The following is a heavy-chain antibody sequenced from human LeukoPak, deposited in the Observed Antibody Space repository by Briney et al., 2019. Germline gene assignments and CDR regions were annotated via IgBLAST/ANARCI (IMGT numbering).Heavy chain of an antibody. CDR3: ARDGTSVMVDFDY. D-gene: IGHD5-18*01. CDR1: GYTFTDYY. Sequence: ASVKVSCKASGYTFTDYYLYWVLQAPGQGLEWMGWINPNSGGTNYAQKFQGRVTMTRDTSISTAYMELSRLRSDDTAVYYCARDGTSVMVDFDYWGQGTLVTVSS. CDR2: INPNSGGT. V-gene: IGHV1-2*02. J-gene: IGHJ4*02.